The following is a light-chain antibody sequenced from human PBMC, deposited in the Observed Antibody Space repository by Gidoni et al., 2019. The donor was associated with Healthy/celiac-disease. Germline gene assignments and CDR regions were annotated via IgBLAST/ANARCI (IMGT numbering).Light chain of an antibody. Sequence: IVLTQSPATLSLSPGERATLSCRASQSVSSYLAWYQQKPGQAPRLLIYDSSNRATGIPARCSGSGSGTDFTLTISSLEPEDFAVYYCQQRSNWPPLLTFGGGTKVEIK. CDR1: QSVSSY. CDR2: DSS. V-gene: IGKV3-11*01. J-gene: IGKJ4*01. CDR3: QQRSNWPPLLT.